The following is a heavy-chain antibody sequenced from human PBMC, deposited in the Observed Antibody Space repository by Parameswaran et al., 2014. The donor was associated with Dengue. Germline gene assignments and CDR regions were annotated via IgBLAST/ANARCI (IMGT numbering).Heavy chain of an antibody. V-gene: IGHV3-21*01. Sequence: WIRQPPGKGLEWVSSISSSSSYIYYADSVKGRFTISRDNAKNSLYLQMNSLRAEDTAVYYCARDLEDMVRGVIPIDYWGQGTLVTVSS. J-gene: IGHJ4*02. D-gene: IGHD3-10*01. CDR3: ARDLEDMVRGVIPIDY. CDR2: ISSSSSYI.